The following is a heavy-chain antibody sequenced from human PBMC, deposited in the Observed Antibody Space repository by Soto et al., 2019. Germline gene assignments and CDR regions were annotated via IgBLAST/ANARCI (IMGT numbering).Heavy chain of an antibody. CDR1: GYTFTSYG. D-gene: IGHD1-26*01. Sequence: GASVKVSCKAAGYTFTSYGISWVRQAPGQGLEGMGWIGAYNGNTNYAQKLQGSVTMSPDKSTSTAYMDLRSLRSYVQAVYYCARDRWVLTYWGQGTLVPVSS. CDR3: ARDRWVLTY. V-gene: IGHV1-18*04. J-gene: IGHJ4*02. CDR2: IGAYNGNT.